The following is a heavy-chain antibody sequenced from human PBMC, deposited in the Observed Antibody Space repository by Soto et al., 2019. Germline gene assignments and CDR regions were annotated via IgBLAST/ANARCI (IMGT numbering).Heavy chain of an antibody. CDR2: IYTGGST. CDR3: ARDQATAGGGMDV. D-gene: IGHD6-13*01. V-gene: IGHV3-66*01. CDR1: GFTAITFY. J-gene: IGHJ6*02. Sequence: EVQLVESGGGLAQLGGSRRLSCAAPGFTAITFYMNWVRQAPGKGLEWVSVIYTGGSTYYGDSVKGRFTISRDNSKNTLFLQMNNLRPEDTAVYYCARDQATAGGGMDVWGQGTTVTVSS.